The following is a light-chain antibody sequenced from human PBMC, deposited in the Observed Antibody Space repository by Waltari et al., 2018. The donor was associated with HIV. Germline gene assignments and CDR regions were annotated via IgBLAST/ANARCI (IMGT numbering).Light chain of an antibody. CDR1: QSISSY. J-gene: IGKJ1*01. CDR2: AAS. Sequence: DIQMTQSPSSLSASVGDRVTITCRASQSISSYLNWYQQKPGKAPKLLIYAASSLQSGVPSRFSGSGSGTDFTLTISSLQPEDFATYYCQQSYSTFGQGTKVEIK. CDR3: QQSYST. V-gene: IGKV1-39*01.